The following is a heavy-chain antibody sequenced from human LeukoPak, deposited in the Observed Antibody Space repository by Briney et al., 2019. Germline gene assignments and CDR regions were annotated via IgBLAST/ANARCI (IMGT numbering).Heavy chain of an antibody. D-gene: IGHD7-27*01. CDR3: ARTGDRDY. V-gene: IGHV4-38-2*01. J-gene: IGHJ4*02. CDR2: IYHSGST. CDR1: GYSISSGYY. Sequence: SETLSLTCAVSGYSISSGYYWGWIRPPPGKGLEWIGSIYHSGSTYYNPSLKSRVTISVDTSKNQFSLKLSSVTAADTAVYYCARTGDRDYWGQGTLVTVSS.